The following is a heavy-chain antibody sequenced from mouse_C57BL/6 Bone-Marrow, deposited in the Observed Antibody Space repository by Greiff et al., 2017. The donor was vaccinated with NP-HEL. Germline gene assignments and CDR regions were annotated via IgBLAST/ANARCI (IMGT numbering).Heavy chain of an antibody. Sequence: QVQLKQSGTELVKPGASVKLSCKASGYTFTSYWMHWVKQRPGQGLEWIGNINPSNGGTNYNEKFKSKATLTVDKSSSTAYMQLSSLTSEDSAVYYCARGGSSAWGFAYWGQGTLVTVSA. J-gene: IGHJ3*01. CDR3: ARGGSSAWGFAY. V-gene: IGHV1-53*01. CDR2: INPSNGGT. D-gene: IGHD3-2*02. CDR1: GYTFTSYW.